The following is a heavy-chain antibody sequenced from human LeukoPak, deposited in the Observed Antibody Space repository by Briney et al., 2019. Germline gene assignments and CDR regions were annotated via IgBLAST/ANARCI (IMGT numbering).Heavy chain of an antibody. CDR1: GYPLNDLS. D-gene: IGHD3-3*01. CDR3: ATRLHYYYTDDS. J-gene: IGHJ1*01. V-gene: IGHV1-24*01. CDR2: FDPDRGET. Sequence: ASMKVSCKVSGYPLNDLSILWVRQAPGKGLEWMGGFDPDRGETIYAEKFQGRLKLTQETSTDTAYMELTSLRSEDTAVIFCATRLHYYYTDDSWGQGTLVTVSS.